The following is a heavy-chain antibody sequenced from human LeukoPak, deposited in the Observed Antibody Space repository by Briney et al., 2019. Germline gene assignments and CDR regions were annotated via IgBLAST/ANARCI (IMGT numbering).Heavy chain of an antibody. J-gene: IGHJ3*02. CDR1: GGSFSGYY. V-gene: IGHV4-34*01. CDR2: INHSGST. CDR3: ARGLWGRGAFDI. D-gene: IGHD7-27*01. Sequence: PSETLSLTCAVYGGSFSGYYWSWIRQPPGKGLEWIGEINHSGSTNYNPSLKSRVTISVDTSKNKFSLKLSSVTAADTAVYYCARGLWGRGAFDIWGQGTMVTVSS.